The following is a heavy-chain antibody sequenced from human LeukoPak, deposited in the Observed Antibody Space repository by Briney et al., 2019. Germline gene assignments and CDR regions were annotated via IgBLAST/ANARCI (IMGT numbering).Heavy chain of an antibody. Sequence: SETLSLTCAVYGGSFSGYYWSWIRQPPGKGLEWIGYIYYSGSTNYNPSLKSRVTISVDTSKNQFSLKLSSVTAADTAVYYCARGIVVVNWGQGTLVTVSS. CDR1: GGSFSGYY. CDR2: IYYSGST. J-gene: IGHJ4*02. D-gene: IGHD3-22*01. CDR3: ARGIVVVN. V-gene: IGHV4-59*01.